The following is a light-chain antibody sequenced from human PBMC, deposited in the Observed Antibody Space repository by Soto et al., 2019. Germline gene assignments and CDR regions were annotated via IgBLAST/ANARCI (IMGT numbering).Light chain of an antibody. Sequence: QSVLTQPPSVSGAPGQRVTISYTGTSSNIGSGYGVHWYQHLPGTAPKLLIYGNTIRPSGVPDRFSGSKSGTSASLAITGLQAEDEADYYCQSYDISLRGYVFGTGTKVTVL. CDR2: GNT. V-gene: IGLV1-40*01. CDR1: SSNIGSGYG. J-gene: IGLJ1*01. CDR3: QSYDISLRGYV.